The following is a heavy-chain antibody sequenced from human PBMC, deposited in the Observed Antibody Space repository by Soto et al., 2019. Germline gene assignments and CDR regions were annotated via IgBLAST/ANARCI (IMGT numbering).Heavy chain of an antibody. CDR3: AFGEESPYYYYGLGI. Sequence: KGLEWVSYISSSSSTIYYADSVKGRFTISRDNAKNSLYLQMNSLRAEDTAVYYFAFGEESPYYYYGLGISAQRT. J-gene: IGHJ6*02. CDR2: ISSSSSTI. D-gene: IGHD3-10*01. V-gene: IGHV3-48*01.